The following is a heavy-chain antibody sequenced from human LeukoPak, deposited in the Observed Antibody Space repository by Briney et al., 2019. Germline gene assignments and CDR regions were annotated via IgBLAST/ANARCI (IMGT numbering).Heavy chain of an antibody. CDR2: IDYDSSHI. Sequence: GGSLRLSCAASGFTFSNSAMNWVRQVPGKGLEWVASIDYDSSHIYYAASVRGRFTISRDNARNSVYLQMNSLRVEDTAVYYCARDPLRYLRVGHYDYWGQGTLVAVSS. V-gene: IGHV3-21*01. J-gene: IGHJ4*02. CDR1: GFTFSNSA. CDR3: ARDPLRYLRVGHYDY. D-gene: IGHD3-9*01.